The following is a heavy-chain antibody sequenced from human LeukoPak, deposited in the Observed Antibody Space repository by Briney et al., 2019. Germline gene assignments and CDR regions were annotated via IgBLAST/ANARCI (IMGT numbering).Heavy chain of an antibody. D-gene: IGHD3-10*01. J-gene: IGHJ4*02. Sequence: GGSLRLSCAASGFTFSSYAMSWVRQAPGKGLEWVSAISGSGGSTYYADSVKGRFTISRDNSKNTLYLQMNSLRAEDTAVYYCAKSVGFGDSYPGDYWGQGTLVTVS. CDR2: ISGSGGST. CDR3: AKSVGFGDSYPGDY. V-gene: IGHV3-23*01. CDR1: GFTFSSYA.